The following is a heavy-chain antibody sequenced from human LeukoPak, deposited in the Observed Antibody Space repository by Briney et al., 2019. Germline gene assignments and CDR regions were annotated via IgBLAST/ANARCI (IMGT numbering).Heavy chain of an antibody. CDR2: ISSSSSTI. J-gene: IGHJ4*02. V-gene: IGHV3-48*04. Sequence: GGSLRLSCAASGFTFSSYSMNWVRQAPGKGLEWVSYISSSSSTIYYADSVKGRFTISRDNAKNSLYLQMNSLRAGDTAVYYCAREDGYCSSTSCSNFDYWGQGTLVTVSS. CDR3: AREDGYCSSTSCSNFDY. CDR1: GFTFSSYS. D-gene: IGHD2-2*03.